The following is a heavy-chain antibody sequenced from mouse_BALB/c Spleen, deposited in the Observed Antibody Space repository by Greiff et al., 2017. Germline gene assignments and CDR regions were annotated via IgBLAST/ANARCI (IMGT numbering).Heavy chain of an antibody. CDR3: ARSYGAMDY. CDR2: INPYNDGT. V-gene: IGHV1-14*01. D-gene: IGHD1-1*01. CDR1: GYTFTSYV. Sequence: EVKLMESGPELVKPGASVKMSCKASGYTFTSYVMHWVKQKPGQGLEWIGYINPYNDGTKYNEKFKGKATLTSDKSSSTAYMELSSLTSEDSAVYYCARSYGAMDYWGQGTSVTVSS. J-gene: IGHJ4*01.